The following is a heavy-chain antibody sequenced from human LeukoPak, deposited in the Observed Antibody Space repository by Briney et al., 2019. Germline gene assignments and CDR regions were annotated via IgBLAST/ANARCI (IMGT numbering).Heavy chain of an antibody. D-gene: IGHD5-18*01. Sequence: GASVKVSCKASGYTFTSYAMHWVRQAPGQRLEWMGWINAGNCNTKYSQKFQGRVTITRDTSASTAYMELSSLRSEDTAVYYCARGALRGYSSFHWGQGTLVTVSS. CDR3: ARGALRGYSSFH. J-gene: IGHJ4*02. CDR2: INAGNCNT. V-gene: IGHV1-3*01. CDR1: GYTFTSYA.